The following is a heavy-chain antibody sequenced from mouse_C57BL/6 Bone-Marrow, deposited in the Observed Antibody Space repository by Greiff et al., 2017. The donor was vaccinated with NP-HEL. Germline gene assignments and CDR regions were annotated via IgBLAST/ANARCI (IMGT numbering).Heavy chain of an antibody. CDR2: ILPGSGST. J-gene: IGHJ2*01. D-gene: IGHD6-1*01. V-gene: IGHV1-9*01. Sequence: QVQLQQSGAELMKPGASVKLSCKASGYTFTGYWIAWVKQRPGHGLEWIGAILPGSGSTNYNEKVKGKATFTADTSSNTASMQLRSLTTEDSAIYYCARGSYCSPFYFDFWGQGTTLTVSS. CDR1: GYTFTGYW. CDR3: ARGSYCSPFYFDF.